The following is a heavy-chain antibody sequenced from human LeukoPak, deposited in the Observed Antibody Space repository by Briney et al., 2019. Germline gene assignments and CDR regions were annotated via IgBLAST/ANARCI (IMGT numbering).Heavy chain of an antibody. CDR1: GFTFSSYG. CDR3: AKVASAGDGYYYYGMDV. CDR2: ISYDGSNK. D-gene: IGHD2-15*01. V-gene: IGHV3-30*18. J-gene: IGHJ6*04. Sequence: GSLRLSCAASGFTFSSYGMHWVRQAPGKGLEWVAVISYDGSNKYYADSVKGRFTISRDNSKNTLYLQMNSLRAEDTAVYYCAKVASAGDGYYYYGMDVWGKGTTVTVSS.